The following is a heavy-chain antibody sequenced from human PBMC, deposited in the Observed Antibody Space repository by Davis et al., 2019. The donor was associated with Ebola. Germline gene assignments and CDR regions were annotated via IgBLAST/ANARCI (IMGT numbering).Heavy chain of an antibody. CDR1: GGSISSGGYY. Sequence: MPSETLSLTCSVAGGSISSGGYYWNWIRQHPGEGLEWIGIIYYSGTTHYNPSLKSRVIISRYTSKNQFSLKLSSVTAADTAVYYCAREAGGGAFDIWGQGTMITVSS. D-gene: IGHD3-16*01. CDR2: IYYSGTT. J-gene: IGHJ3*02. CDR3: AREAGGGAFDI. V-gene: IGHV4-31*03.